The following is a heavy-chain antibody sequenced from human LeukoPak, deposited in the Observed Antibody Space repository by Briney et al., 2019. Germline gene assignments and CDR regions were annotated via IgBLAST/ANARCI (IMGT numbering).Heavy chain of an antibody. V-gene: IGHV3-23*01. CDR2: ISGSGGRT. CDR3: AKDSKIVGPTFRSYHYMDV. Sequence: PGGSLRLSCAASGFTFSTYAMSWVRQAPGEGLEWVSAISGSGGRTYYADSVKGRFTISRDNSKNTLYLQMNSLRAEDTAVYYCAKDSKIVGPTFRSYHYMDVWGKGTTVTVSS. D-gene: IGHD1-26*01. CDR1: GFTFSTYA. J-gene: IGHJ6*03.